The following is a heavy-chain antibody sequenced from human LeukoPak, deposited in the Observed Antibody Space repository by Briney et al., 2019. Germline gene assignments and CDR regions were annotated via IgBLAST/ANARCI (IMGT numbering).Heavy chain of an antibody. V-gene: IGHV1-8*01. J-gene: IGHJ4*02. D-gene: IGHD3-22*01. Sequence: ASVKVSCKASGYTFTSYDINWERQATGPGLEWMGWMNPNSGNRGYAQKFQGRVTMTRNTSISTAYMELSSMRSEDTAVYYCARRFSYYYDSSGYQFDYWGQGTLVTVSS. CDR1: GYTFTSYD. CDR2: MNPNSGNR. CDR3: ARRFSYYYDSSGYQFDY.